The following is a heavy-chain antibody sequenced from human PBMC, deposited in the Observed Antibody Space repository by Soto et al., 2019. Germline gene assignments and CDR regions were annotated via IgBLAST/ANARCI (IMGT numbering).Heavy chain of an antibody. Sequence: SETLSLTCTVSGGSISSAAYYWSWIRQHPGKGLEWIGYITYIGSTYYNSSLKSRVTISVDTSKTQFSLKLSSVTAADTAVYYCARELTGTYPYYYGMDVWGQGTTVTVSS. J-gene: IGHJ6*02. CDR1: GGSISSAAYY. V-gene: IGHV4-31*03. D-gene: IGHD1-26*01. CDR2: ITYIGST. CDR3: ARELTGTYPYYYGMDV.